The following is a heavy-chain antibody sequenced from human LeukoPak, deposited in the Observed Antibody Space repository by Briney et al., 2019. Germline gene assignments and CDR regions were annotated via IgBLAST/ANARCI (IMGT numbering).Heavy chain of an antibody. CDR3: ARLTTVTPFDY. J-gene: IGHJ4*02. D-gene: IGHD4-17*01. Sequence: GESLKISCKGSGYSFTNYWIGWVRQMPGKGLEWMGIIYPGGSDTRYSPAFQGQVTISVDKSNSTAYLQWSSLKAADTAMYYCARLTTVTPFDYWGQGTLVTVSS. V-gene: IGHV5-51*01. CDR1: GYSFTNYW. CDR2: IYPGGSDT.